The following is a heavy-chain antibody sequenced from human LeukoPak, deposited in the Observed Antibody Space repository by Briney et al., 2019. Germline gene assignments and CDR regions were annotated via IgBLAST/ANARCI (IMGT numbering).Heavy chain of an antibody. CDR1: GFTFSDHY. V-gene: IGHV3-23*01. Sequence: GGSLRLSCAASGFTFSDHYMDWVRQAPGKGLEWVSAISGSGGSTYYADSVKGRFTISRDNSKNTLYLQMNSLRAEDTAVYYCAKKEFFYDYVWGSYRLGDAFDIWGQGTMVTVSS. D-gene: IGHD3-16*02. CDR2: ISGSGGST. J-gene: IGHJ3*02. CDR3: AKKEFFYDYVWGSYRLGDAFDI.